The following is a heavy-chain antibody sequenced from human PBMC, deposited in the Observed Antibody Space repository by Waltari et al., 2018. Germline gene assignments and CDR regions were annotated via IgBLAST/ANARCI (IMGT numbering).Heavy chain of an antibody. CDR2: IYYSGRT. J-gene: IGHJ4*02. CDR1: GGSISSSSYY. D-gene: IGHD3-10*01. Sequence: QLQLQESGPGLVKPSETLSLTCTVSGGSISSSSYYWGWIRQPPGKGLEWIGSIYYSGRTYSNPALKRRVTIAVDTSKNQFSLKLSSVTAADTAVYYCARVPGGYWGQGTLVTVSS. V-gene: IGHV4-39*07. CDR3: ARVPGGY.